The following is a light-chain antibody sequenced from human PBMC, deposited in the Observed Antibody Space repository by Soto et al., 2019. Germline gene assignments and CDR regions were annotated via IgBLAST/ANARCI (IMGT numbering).Light chain of an antibody. J-gene: IGLJ1*01. CDR2: DVS. V-gene: IGLV2-14*01. CDR1: SSDVGAYNY. Sequence: QSVLTQPASVSGSPGQSITISCTGTSSDVGAYNYVSWYQQHPGKAPKLMIYDVSNRPSGVSNRFSGSKSGNTASLTIYGLQAEDETDYYCSSYTSSSTYVFGTGTKLTVL. CDR3: SSYTSSSTYV.